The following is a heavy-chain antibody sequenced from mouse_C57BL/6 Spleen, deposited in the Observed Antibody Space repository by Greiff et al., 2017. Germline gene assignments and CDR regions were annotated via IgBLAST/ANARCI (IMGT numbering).Heavy chain of an antibody. CDR3: EREGRLLRYYDV. V-gene: IGHV5-4*01. J-gene: IGHJ1*03. CDR2: ISDGGSYT. CDR1: GFTFSSYA. D-gene: IGHD2-3*01. Sequence: EVQRVESGGGLVKPGGSLKLSCAASGFTFSSYAMSWVRQTPEKRLEWVATISDGGSYTYYPDNVKGRFTISRDNAKNNLYLQMRHLKSEDTAMYYWEREGRLLRYYDVWGTGTTVTVSS.